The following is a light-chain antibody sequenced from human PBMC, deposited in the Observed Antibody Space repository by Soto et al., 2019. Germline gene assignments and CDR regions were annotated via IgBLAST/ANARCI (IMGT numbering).Light chain of an antibody. CDR3: QQYGISPGT. CDR2: GAS. J-gene: IGKJ2*01. V-gene: IGKV3-20*01. Sequence: EIVLTQSPGTLSLSPGERATLSCRGSQSVSSSYLAWYQQKPGQAPRLLIYGASSRATGIPDRFSGSVSGTDFTLTISRLEPEDFAVYYCQQYGISPGTFGQGTKLEIK. CDR1: QSVSSSY.